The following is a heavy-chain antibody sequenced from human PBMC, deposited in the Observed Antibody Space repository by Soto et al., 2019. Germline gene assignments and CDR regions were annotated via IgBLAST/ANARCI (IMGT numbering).Heavy chain of an antibody. Sequence: GSLRLSCAASGFTFSSYGMHWVRQAPGKGLEWVAVISYDGSNKYYADSVKGRFTISRDNSKNTLYLQMNSLRAEDTAVYYCAKDQDYCSSTSCFRYFDYWGQGTLVTVSS. CDR1: GFTFSSYG. V-gene: IGHV3-30*18. D-gene: IGHD2-2*01. CDR3: AKDQDYCSSTSCFRYFDY. J-gene: IGHJ4*02. CDR2: ISYDGSNK.